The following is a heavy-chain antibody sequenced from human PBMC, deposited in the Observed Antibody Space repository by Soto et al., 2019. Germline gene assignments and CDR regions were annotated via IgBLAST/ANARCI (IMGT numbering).Heavy chain of an antibody. D-gene: IGHD3-3*01. J-gene: IGHJ5*02. CDR1: GGPISSYY. CDR2: LYHSGST. Sequence: SETLSLTCTVSGGPISSYYWSWLRQPPGKGLEWVGNLYHSGSTNYPHSLKSRVTTSVDTPKNLLSRRLSSVTAADTAVYCCARFHGFWSCYCWFDPWGQGTLVTVSS. V-gene: IGHV4-59*08. CDR3: ARFHGFWSCYCWFDP.